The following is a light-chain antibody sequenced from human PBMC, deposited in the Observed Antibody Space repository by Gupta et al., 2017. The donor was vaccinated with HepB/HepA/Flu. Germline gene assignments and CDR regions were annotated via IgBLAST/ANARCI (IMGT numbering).Light chain of an antibody. CDR3: QQSYSTPRT. V-gene: IGKV1-39*01. Sequence: DIQMTQSPSSLSASVGDRVTITCRASQSISTYLSWYQQKPGKVPKLLIYITSTLQSGVPSRFSGSGSGTDFTLTISSLQPEDFATYYCQQSYSTPRTFGQGTKVEIK. CDR2: ITS. J-gene: IGKJ1*01. CDR1: QSISTY.